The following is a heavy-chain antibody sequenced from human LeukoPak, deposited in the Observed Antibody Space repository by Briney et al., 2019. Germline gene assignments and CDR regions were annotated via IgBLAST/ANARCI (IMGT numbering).Heavy chain of an antibody. CDR2: FSSSGSTI. CDR3: ARDCRADILTGYGPGAFDI. CDR1: GFTFSSYE. D-gene: IGHD3-9*01. V-gene: IGHV3-48*03. Sequence: GGSLRLSCAASGFTFSSYEMNWVRQAPGKGLEWVSYFSSSGSTIYYADSVKGRFTISRDNAKNSLYLQMNSLRAEDTAVYYCARDCRADILTGYGPGAFDIWGQGTMVTVSS. J-gene: IGHJ3*02.